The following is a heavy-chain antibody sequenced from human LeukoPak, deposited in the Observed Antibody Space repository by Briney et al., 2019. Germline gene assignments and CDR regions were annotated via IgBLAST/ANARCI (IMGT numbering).Heavy chain of an antibody. V-gene: IGHV1-2*07. D-gene: IGHD6-19*01. CDR1: AYTFTGYY. CDR2: IYPNSGGT. J-gene: IGHJ6*03. Sequence: ASVKVSCKASAYTFTGYYMHWVRQAPGQGLEWMGWIYPNSGGTNYAHKFQGRVPMTRDTSISTAYMELSRLRSDDTAVYYCARSEQFPYYMDVWGKGTTVTVSS. CDR3: ARSEQFPYYMDV.